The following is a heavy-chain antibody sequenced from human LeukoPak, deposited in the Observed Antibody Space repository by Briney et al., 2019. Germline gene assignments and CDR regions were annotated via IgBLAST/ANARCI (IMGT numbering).Heavy chain of an antibody. CDR3: GRDPNGNYVGAFEF. D-gene: IGHD4-11*01. CDR1: GFTFSSYA. V-gene: IGHV3-23*01. Sequence: GGSLRLSCTASGFTFSSYAMTWVRQAPGKGLEWVPSITSNSRTSYGDSVKGRFTISRDNSKNTVYLQMDSLRAEDTAIFYCGRDPNGNYVGAFEFWSRGTMVTVSS. CDR2: ITSNSRT. J-gene: IGHJ3*01.